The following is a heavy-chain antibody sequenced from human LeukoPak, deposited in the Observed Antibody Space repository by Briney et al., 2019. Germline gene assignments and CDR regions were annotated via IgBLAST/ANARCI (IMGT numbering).Heavy chain of an antibody. D-gene: IGHD6-13*01. J-gene: IGHJ4*02. CDR3: ARHLKQQPHDY. V-gene: IGHV4-39*01. CDR1: GGSIDSDYYY. CDR2: IYYSGST. Sequence: SETLSLTCSASGGSIDSDYYYWAWIRQPPEKGLEWIGSIYYSGSTYYNPSLKSRVTMSVDRSESQFSLKLSSVTAADTAMYYCARHLKQQPHDYWGRGTLVTVSS.